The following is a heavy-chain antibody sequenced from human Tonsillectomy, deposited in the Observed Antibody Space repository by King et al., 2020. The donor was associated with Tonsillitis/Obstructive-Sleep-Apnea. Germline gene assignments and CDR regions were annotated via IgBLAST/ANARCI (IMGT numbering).Heavy chain of an antibody. Sequence: QLQESGPGLVKPSETLSLTCTVSGGSISSSFYYWGWIRQPPGKGLEWIGSMYYSGNTYYNPSLKSRVTKSVDTSKNQFSLKLSSVTAADTAVYYCARATIVVVPTATYYYYMDVWGKGTTVTVSS. V-gene: IGHV4-39*01. D-gene: IGHD2-2*01. CDR3: ARATIVVVPTATYYYYMDV. CDR2: MYYSGNT. J-gene: IGHJ6*03. CDR1: GGSISSSFYY.